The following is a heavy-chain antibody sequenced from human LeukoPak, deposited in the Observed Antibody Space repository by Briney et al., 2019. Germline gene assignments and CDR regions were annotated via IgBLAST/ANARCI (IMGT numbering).Heavy chain of an antibody. CDR1: GGSFSGYY. D-gene: IGHD4-23*01. V-gene: IGHV4-34*01. Sequence: SETLSLTCAVYGGSFSGYYWTWIRQPPGKGLEWIGEINDSGSTNYNPSLKSRVTISVDTSKNQFSLKLSSVTAADTAVYYCARGKELLRWLKSVDYWGQGTLVTVSS. CDR3: ARGKELLRWLKSVDY. CDR2: INDSGST. J-gene: IGHJ4*02.